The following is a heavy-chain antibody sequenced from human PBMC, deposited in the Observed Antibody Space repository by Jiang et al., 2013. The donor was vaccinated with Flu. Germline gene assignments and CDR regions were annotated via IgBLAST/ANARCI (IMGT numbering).Heavy chain of an antibody. CDR3: ARDMSGSYPRRYYYGMDV. CDR2: IIPIFGTA. Sequence: SGAEVKKPGSSVKVSCKASGGTFSSYAISWVRQAPGQGLEWMGGIIPIFGTANYAQKFQGRVTITADESTSTAYMELSSLRSEDTAVYYCARDMSGSYPRRYYYGMDVWGQGTTVTVSS. V-gene: IGHV1-69*01. D-gene: IGHD1-26*01. J-gene: IGHJ6*02. CDR1: GGTFSSYA.